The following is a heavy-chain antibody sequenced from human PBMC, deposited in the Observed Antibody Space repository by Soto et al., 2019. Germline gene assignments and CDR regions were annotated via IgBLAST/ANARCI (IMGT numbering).Heavy chain of an antibody. CDR1: GFTFSSYS. D-gene: IGHD3-22*01. CDR3: ARDSYYYDSSGYDYDAFDI. J-gene: IGHJ3*02. CDR2: ISSSSSYI. V-gene: IGHV3-21*01. Sequence: GGSLRLSCAASGFTFSSYSMNWVRQAPGKGLEWVSSISSSSSYIYYADSVKGRFTISRDNAKNSLYLQMNSLRAEDTAAYYCARDSYYYDSSGYDYDAFDIWGQGTMVTVSS.